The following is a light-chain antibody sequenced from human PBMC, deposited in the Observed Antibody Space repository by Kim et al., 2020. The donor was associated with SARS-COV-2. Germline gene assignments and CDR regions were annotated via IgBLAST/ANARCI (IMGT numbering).Light chain of an antibody. V-gene: IGKV3-20*01. CDR3: QQYGSSLFT. J-gene: IGKJ3*01. CDR1: QGISSSL. CDR2: GAS. Sequence: EIVLTQSPGTLSLSPGERATLSCRASQGISSSLLAWYQQRPGQAPRLLIFGASSRATGIPDRFSGSGSGTDFTLTISRLEPEDFAVYYCQQYGSSLFTFGPGNKVDIK.